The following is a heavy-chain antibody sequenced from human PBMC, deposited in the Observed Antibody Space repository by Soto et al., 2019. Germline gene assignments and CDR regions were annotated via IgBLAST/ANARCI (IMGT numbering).Heavy chain of an antibody. Sequence: GGSLRLSCAASGFTFSSYAMSWVRQAPGKGLEWVSAISGSGGSTYYADSVKGRFTISRDNSKNTLYLQMNSLRAEDTAVYYCAKVRQQLGLIQYFQHWGQGTLVTVSS. CDR1: GFTFSSYA. CDR2: ISGSGGST. D-gene: IGHD6-13*01. V-gene: IGHV3-23*01. CDR3: AKVRQQLGLIQYFQH. J-gene: IGHJ1*01.